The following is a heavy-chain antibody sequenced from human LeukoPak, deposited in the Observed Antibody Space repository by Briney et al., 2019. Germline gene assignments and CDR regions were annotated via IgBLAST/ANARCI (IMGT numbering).Heavy chain of an antibody. CDR1: GYTFTGYY. D-gene: IGHD2-21*02. CDR3: AREGSVVTEMGY. J-gene: IGHJ4*02. V-gene: IGHV1-2*02. Sequence: ASVKVSCKASGYTFTGYYMHWVRQAPGQGLEWMGWINPNSGGTNYAQKFQGRVTMTRDTSISTAYMELSRLGSDDTAVYYCAREGSVVTEMGYWGQGTLVTVSS. CDR2: INPNSGGT.